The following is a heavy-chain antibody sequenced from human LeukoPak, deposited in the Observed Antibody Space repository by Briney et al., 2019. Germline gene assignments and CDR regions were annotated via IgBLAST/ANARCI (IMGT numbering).Heavy chain of an antibody. CDR3: VRDGEGVAISVNYWFDP. J-gene: IGHJ5*02. D-gene: IGHD3-10*01. Sequence: ASVKVSCKASGFTFTSYDINWVRQASGQGLEWMGWMNPNNGNTGYAQKFQGRVTMTRDTSISTAYMEPRGLRSEDTAVYYCVRDGEGVAISVNYWFDPWGQGTLVTVPS. CDR2: MNPNNGNT. V-gene: IGHV1-8*01. CDR1: GFTFTSYD.